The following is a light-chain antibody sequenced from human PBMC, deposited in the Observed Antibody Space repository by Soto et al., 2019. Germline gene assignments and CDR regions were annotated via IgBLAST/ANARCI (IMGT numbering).Light chain of an antibody. Sequence: QSALTQPPSASGTPGQRVTISCSGSSSSIGSNYVYWYQQLPGTAPKLLISRNNQRPSGVPDRFSGSKSGTSASLAISGLRSEDEADYFCAAWDDSLSGRYVFGTGTNLTVL. J-gene: IGLJ1*01. CDR1: SSSIGSNY. V-gene: IGLV1-47*01. CDR3: AAWDDSLSGRYV. CDR2: RNN.